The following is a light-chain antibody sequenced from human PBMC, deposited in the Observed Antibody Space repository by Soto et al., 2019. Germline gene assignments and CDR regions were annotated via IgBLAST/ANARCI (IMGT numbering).Light chain of an antibody. CDR1: QSVSSSY. CDR3: QRSSSSPPT. Sequence: IVLSHSLGTLSLSPGAQDTLSFRASQSVSSSYLAWYQQTPGQARRLLIYGASSRATGLPNRFSGGGSGNDFTITISRLQEEDFVEYYWQRSSSSPPTFGQGTRVEIK. CDR2: GAS. J-gene: IGKJ1*01. V-gene: IGKV3-20*01.